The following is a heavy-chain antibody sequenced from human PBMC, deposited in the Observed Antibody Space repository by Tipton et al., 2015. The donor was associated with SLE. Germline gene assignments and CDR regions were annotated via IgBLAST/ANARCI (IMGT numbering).Heavy chain of an antibody. CDR2: ISAYNGNT. CDR3: ARDSIVSGSFLAEYFQH. D-gene: IGHD1-26*01. CDR1: GYTFTSYG. Sequence: QSGPEVKKPGASVKVSCKASGYTFTSYGISWVRQAPGQGLEWMGWISAYNGNTNYAQKLQGRVTMTTDTSTSTAYMELRSLRSDDTAVYYCARDSIVSGSFLAEYFQHWGQGTLVTVSS. J-gene: IGHJ1*01. V-gene: IGHV1-18*01.